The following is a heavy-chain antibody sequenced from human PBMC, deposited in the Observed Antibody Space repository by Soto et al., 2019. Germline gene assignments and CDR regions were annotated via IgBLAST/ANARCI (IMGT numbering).Heavy chain of an antibody. CDR1: GFTFNTYS. D-gene: IGHD4-17*01. V-gene: IGHV3-33*01. CDR2: IWYDGTQK. CDR3: ARAGGTTVTGLWHFDS. Sequence: QVQLEESGGGVVQPGRSLRLSCEASGFTFNTYSMHWVRQPPGKGLEWLAAIWYDGTQKYYADSVKGRFIISRDNSKKTLYLVMNSLRAEDTAVHYCARAGGTTVTGLWHFDSWGQGTLVTVSS. J-gene: IGHJ4*02.